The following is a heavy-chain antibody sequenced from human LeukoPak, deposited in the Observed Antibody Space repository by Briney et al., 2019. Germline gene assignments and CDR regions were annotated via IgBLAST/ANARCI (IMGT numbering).Heavy chain of an antibody. J-gene: IGHJ4*02. CDR2: IWYDGSDK. CDR3: PRAVGATEYYFDY. Sequence: GGSLRLSCAASGFTFSSYGMHWLRQAPGKGLEWVAVIWYDGSDKYYADSVKGRFAISRDNSKNTLYLQMNSLRAEDTAVYYCPRAVGATEYYFDYWGQGTLVTVSS. V-gene: IGHV3-33*01. D-gene: IGHD1-26*01. CDR1: GFTFSSYG.